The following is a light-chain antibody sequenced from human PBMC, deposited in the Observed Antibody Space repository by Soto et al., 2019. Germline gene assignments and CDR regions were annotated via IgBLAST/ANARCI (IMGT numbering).Light chain of an antibody. CDR3: QQYYSYPLT. Sequence: AIRMTQSPSSFSASTGDRVTITCRASQGISSYLAWYQQKPGKAPKLLIYAASTLQSGVPSRFSGXXSGTDFTLTISCLQSEDFATYYCQQYYSYPLTFGGGTKVDIK. CDR2: AAS. J-gene: IGKJ4*01. V-gene: IGKV1-8*01. CDR1: QGISSY.